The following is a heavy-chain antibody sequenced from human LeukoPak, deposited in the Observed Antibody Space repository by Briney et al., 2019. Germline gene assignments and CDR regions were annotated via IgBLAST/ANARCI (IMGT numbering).Heavy chain of an antibody. CDR3: ARDRRRVVAASTFDY. CDR2: ISPYNGNT. Sequence: AASVEVSCKASGYTFTNYGISWVRQAPGQGLEWMGWISPYNGNTNYAQELQGRVTMTTDTSTSTAYMELRSLRSDDTAVYYCARDRRRVVAASTFDYWGQGTLVTVSS. D-gene: IGHD2-15*01. V-gene: IGHV1-18*01. J-gene: IGHJ4*02. CDR1: GYTFTNYG.